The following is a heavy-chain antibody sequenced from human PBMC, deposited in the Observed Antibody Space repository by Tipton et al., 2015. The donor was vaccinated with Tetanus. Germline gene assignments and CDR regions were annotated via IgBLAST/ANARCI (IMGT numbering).Heavy chain of an antibody. CDR2: ISNSGTS. D-gene: IGHD6-13*01. V-gene: IGHV4-39*07. J-gene: IGHJ4*02. CDR1: DESISSSSYY. Sequence: TLSLTCTVSDESISSSSYYWGWIRHHPGRGLEWIASISNSGTSYNNPSFRSRVTISVDTSKNQFSLRLGSVTAADTAMYYCAREPAATGTSLFDYWGQGALVTVSS. CDR3: AREPAATGTSLFDY.